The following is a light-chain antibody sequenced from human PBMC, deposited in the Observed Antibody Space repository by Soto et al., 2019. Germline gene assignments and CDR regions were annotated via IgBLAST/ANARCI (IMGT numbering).Light chain of an antibody. CDR1: QGVSSY. CDR2: AAS. J-gene: IGKJ4*01. V-gene: IGKV1-8*01. Sequence: AIRMTQSPSSLSASTGDRVTITCRASQGVSSYLARYQRKPGKAPKLLIYAASSLQDGVPTRFSGSGSGTXXXXXXXRLQSEDSATYYCQQYHTYPLTFGGGTKVDIK. CDR3: QQYHTYPLT.